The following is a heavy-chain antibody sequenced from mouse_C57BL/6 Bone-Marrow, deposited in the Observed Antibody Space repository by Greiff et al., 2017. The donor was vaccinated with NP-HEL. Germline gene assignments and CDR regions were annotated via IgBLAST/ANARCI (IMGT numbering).Heavy chain of an antibody. CDR3: ARHGYFDF. CDR1: GFTFSSYG. J-gene: IGHJ1*03. V-gene: IGHV5-6*01. Sequence: EVKLMESGGDLVKPGGSLKLSCAASGFTFSSYGMSWVRQTPDKRLEWVATISSGGSYTYYPDSVKGRFTISRDNAKNTLYLQMSSLKSEDTAMYYCARHGYFDFWGTGTTVTVSS. CDR2: ISSGGSYT.